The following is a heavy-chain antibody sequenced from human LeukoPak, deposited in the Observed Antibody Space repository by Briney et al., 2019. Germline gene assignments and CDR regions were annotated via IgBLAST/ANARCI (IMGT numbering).Heavy chain of an antibody. V-gene: IGHV1-2*02. CDR3: ARGTPLSAGWFDP. CDR2: INPNSGGT. D-gene: IGHD2-2*01. Sequence: ASVKVSCKASGYTFTGYYMHWVRQAPGQGLEWMGWINPNSGGTNYAQKFQGRVTMNRDTSISTAYMELSRLRSDDTAVYYCARGTPLSAGWFDPWGQGTLVTVSS. CDR1: GYTFTGYY. J-gene: IGHJ5*02.